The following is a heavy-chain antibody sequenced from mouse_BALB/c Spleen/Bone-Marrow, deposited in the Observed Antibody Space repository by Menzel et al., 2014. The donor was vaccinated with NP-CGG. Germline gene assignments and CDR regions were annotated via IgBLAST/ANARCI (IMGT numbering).Heavy chain of an antibody. J-gene: IGHJ1*01. CDR1: GYTFTDYW. D-gene: IGHD1-1*01. V-gene: IGHV1-69*01. Sequence: QVQLQQSGAGLVMPGASVKMSCKASGYTFTDYWMHWVKQRPGQGLEWIGAIDTSDSYTSYNQKFKGRATLTVDESSSTAYMQLSSLTSEDSAVYYCARDYYGRGWYFDVWGAGTTVTVSS. CDR2: IDTSDSYT. CDR3: ARDYYGRGWYFDV.